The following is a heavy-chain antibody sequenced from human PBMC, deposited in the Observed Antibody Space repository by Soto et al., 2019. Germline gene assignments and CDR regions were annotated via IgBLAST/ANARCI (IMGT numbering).Heavy chain of an antibody. CDR2: MNPNSGNT. CDR1: GYTFTSYD. CDR3: ARRGYSSSWYYYSYYGMDV. J-gene: IGHJ6*02. V-gene: IGHV1-8*01. Sequence: QVQLVQSGAEVKKPGASVKVSCKASGYTFTSYDINWVRQATGQGLEWMGWMNPNSGNTGYAQKFQGTITMTRNTSISTAYMELSSLRSEDTAVYYCARRGYSSSWYYYSYYGMDVWGQGTTVTVSS. D-gene: IGHD6-13*01.